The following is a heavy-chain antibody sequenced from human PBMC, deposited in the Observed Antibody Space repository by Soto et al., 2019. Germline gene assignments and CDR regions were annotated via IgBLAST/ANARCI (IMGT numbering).Heavy chain of an antibody. J-gene: IGHJ4*02. CDR1: GFNFGNNW. CDR3: ATAEVDY. CDR2: MNSDGRTT. Sequence: GGSLRLSCAASGFNFGNNWMHWVRQAPGKGLEWVSRMNSDGRTTNYADSVKGRFTVSRDNAKNTLYLQMNSLRAEGTAVYYCATAEVDYCGQGTLVTVSS. V-gene: IGHV3-74*01.